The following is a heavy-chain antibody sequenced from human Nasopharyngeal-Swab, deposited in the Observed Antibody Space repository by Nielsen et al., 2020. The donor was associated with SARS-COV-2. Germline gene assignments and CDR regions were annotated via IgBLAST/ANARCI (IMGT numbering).Heavy chain of an antibody. CDR2: IYYSGST. J-gene: IGHJ4*02. CDR1: GGSISSNS. V-gene: IGHV4-59*05. CDR3: ARHTYIAARLGDY. Sequence: SDPLSLTFNVSGGSISSNSWSWIRQPAGKGLEWIVSIYYSGSTYYNPSLKSRVTISVDTSKNQFSLKLSSVTAADTAVYYCARHTYIAARLGDYCGQGTLVTVAS. D-gene: IGHD6-6*01.